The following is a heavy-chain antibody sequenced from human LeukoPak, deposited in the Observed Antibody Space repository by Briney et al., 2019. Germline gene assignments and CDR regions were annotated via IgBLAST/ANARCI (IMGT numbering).Heavy chain of an antibody. CDR2: IYYSGST. V-gene: IGHV4-30-4*01. CDR3: ARVHPDYCGGDCLTIRPHYFDY. CDR1: GGSISRGDYY. J-gene: IGHJ4*02. Sequence: PSETLSLTCTVSGGSISRGDYYWSWIRQPPGKGLEWIGYIYYSGSTYYNPSLKSRVTISVDTSKNQFSLKLSSVTAADTAVYYCARVHPDYCGGDCLTIRPHYFDYWGQGTLVTVSS. D-gene: IGHD2-21*02.